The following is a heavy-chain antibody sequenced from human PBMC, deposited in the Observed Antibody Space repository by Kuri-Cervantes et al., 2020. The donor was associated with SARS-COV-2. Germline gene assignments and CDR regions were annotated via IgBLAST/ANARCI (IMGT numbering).Heavy chain of an antibody. V-gene: IGHV3-48*01. J-gene: IGHJ4*02. CDR3: TTLIDY. CDR1: GFTFNKYG. CDR2: ISDRGSSI. Sequence: GESLKISCAASGFTFNKYGMNWVRQAPGKGLEWVAYISDRGSSIYYADSVKGRFTISRDNARNTLYLQMNSLKTEDTAVYYCTTLIDYWGQGALVTVSS.